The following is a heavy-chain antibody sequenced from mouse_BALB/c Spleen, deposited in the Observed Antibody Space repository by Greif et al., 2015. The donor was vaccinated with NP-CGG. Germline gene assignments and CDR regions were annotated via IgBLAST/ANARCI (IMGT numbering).Heavy chain of an antibody. Sequence: QVQLQQSGAELVRPGSSVKISCKASGYAFSSYWMNWVKQRPGQGLEWIGQIYPGDGDTNYNGKFKGKATLTADKSSSTAYMQLSSLTSEDSAVYFCARGGWYYAMDYWGQGTSVTVSS. CDR3: ARGGWYYAMDY. J-gene: IGHJ4*01. CDR1: GYAFSSYW. V-gene: IGHV1-80*01. CDR2: IYPGDGDT. D-gene: IGHD3-3*01.